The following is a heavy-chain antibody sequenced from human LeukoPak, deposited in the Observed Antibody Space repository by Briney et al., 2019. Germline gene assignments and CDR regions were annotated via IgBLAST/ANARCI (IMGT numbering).Heavy chain of an antibody. CDR1: GGTFSSYA. CDR3: ARDKVWDGDYAYDY. CDR2: IIPIFGTA. J-gene: IGHJ4*02. D-gene: IGHD4-17*01. Sequence: SVKVSCKASGGTFSSYAISWVRQAPGQGLGWMGGIIPIFGTANYAQKFQGRVTITADESTSTAYMGLSSLRSEDTAVYYCARDKVWDGDYAYDYWGQGTLVTVSS. V-gene: IGHV1-69*13.